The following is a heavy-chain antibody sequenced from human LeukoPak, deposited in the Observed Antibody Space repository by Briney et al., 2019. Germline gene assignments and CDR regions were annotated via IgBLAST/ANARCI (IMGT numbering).Heavy chain of an antibody. CDR1: GFRFSSYA. V-gene: IGHV3-23*01. CDR3: AKVGGCSSTSCYEYYYYGMDV. CDR2: ISDSGGNT. D-gene: IGHD2-2*01. J-gene: IGHJ6*02. Sequence: GGSLRLSCAGSGFRFSSYAMNWVRQAPGKGLEWVSSISDSGGNTYYADSVKGRFTISRDNSKNTLYLQMNRLRAEDTAVYYCAKVGGCSSTSCYEYYYYGMDVWGQGTTVTVSS.